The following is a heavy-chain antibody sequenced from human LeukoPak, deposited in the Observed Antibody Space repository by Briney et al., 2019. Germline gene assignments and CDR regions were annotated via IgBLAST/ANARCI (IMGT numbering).Heavy chain of an antibody. J-gene: IGHJ3*02. V-gene: IGHV3-21*01. D-gene: IGHD1-1*01. Sequence: LSLSSAAPGFTFSSYSTNWLRQAPGKGLHWVSSISSSSSYIYYADSVKGRFTISRDNAKNSLYLQMNSLRAEDTAVYYCARSYLEDDAFDIWGQGTMVTVSS. CDR1: GFTFSSYS. CDR2: ISSSSSYI. CDR3: ARSYLEDDAFDI.